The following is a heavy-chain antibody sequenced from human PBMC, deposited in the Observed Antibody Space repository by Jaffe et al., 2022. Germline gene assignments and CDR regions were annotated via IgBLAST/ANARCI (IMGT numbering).Heavy chain of an antibody. CDR1: GGSISSSSYY. V-gene: IGHV4-39*01. J-gene: IGHJ4*02. Sequence: QLQLQESGPGLVKPSETLSLTCTVSGGSISSSSYYWGWIRQPPGKGLEWIGSIYYSGSTYYNPSLKSRVTISVDTSKNQFSLKLSSVTAADTAVYYCARQKTYYYGSGSYYNEGGEFYFDYWGQGTLVTVSS. CDR2: IYYSGST. CDR3: ARQKTYYYGSGSYYNEGGEFYFDY. D-gene: IGHD3-10*01.